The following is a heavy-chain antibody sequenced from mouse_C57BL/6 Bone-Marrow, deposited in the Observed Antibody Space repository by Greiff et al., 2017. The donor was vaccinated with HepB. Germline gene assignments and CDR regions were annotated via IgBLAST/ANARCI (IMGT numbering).Heavy chain of an antibody. CDR1: GYTFTSYG. CDR3: AGSNGYCIDY. D-gene: IGHD2-14*01. J-gene: IGHJ2*01. V-gene: IGHV1-81*01. Sequence: VQLQQSGAELARPGASVKLSCKASGYTFTSYGISWVKQRTGQGLEWIGEIYPRSGNTYYNEKFKGKATLTADKSSSTAYMELRSLSSEDSAVCFCAGSNGYCIDYWGQGTTLTVSS. CDR2: IYPRSGNT.